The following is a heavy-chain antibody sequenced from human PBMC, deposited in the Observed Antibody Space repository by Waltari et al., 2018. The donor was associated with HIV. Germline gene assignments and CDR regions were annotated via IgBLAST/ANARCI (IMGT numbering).Heavy chain of an antibody. CDR1: GFTFSSYG. Sequence: EVQLVESGGGLVKPGGSLRLSCAGSGFTFSSYGMNWVRQAAGKGLEWVAYISSSSGHMKYADSVKGLFTISRDNAKNSLYLQINSLRAEDTAVYYCASRSSGRVAYGLDVWGQGTTVIVSS. J-gene: IGHJ6*02. D-gene: IGHD6-19*01. CDR2: ISSSSGHM. V-gene: IGHV3-21*01. CDR3: ASRSSGRVAYGLDV.